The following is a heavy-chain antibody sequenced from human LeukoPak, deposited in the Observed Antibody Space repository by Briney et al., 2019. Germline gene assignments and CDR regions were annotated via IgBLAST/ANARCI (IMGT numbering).Heavy chain of an antibody. J-gene: IGHJ4*02. Sequence: ASVNVSCKASGYTFTSYGISWVRQAPGQGLEWMGWISAYNGNTNYAQKLQGRVTMTTDTSTSTAYVELRSLRSDDTAVYYCARDRSYYDILTGYYSPYDYWGQGTLVTVSS. CDR3: ARDRSYYDILTGYYSPYDY. CDR2: ISAYNGNT. D-gene: IGHD3-9*01. V-gene: IGHV1-18*01. CDR1: GYTFTSYG.